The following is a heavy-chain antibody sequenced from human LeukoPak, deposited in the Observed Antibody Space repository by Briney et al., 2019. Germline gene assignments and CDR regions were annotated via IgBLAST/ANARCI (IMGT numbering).Heavy chain of an antibody. CDR1: GYTFTGYY. CDR3: ARDSAYDFWSGDPDY. V-gene: IGHV1-2*02. D-gene: IGHD3-3*01. Sequence: ASVKVSCKASGYTFTGYYMHWVRQAPGQGLEWMGWINPNRGGTNYAQKFQGRVTMTRDTSISTAYMELSRLRSDDTAVYYCARDSAYDFWSGDPDYWGQGTLVTVSS. CDR2: INPNRGGT. J-gene: IGHJ4*02.